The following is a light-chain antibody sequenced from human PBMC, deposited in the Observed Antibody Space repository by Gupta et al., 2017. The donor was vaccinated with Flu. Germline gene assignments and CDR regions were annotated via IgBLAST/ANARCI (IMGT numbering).Light chain of an antibody. V-gene: IGLV3-21*02. Sequence: YVLTQPPSVSVAPSQTARITCGGNNIGSKSVHWYQQKPGQAPVLVVYDDGDRPSGIPARFSGSNSGNTATLTISRVEAGDEADYYCQVWDMSSDHWVFGGGTKLTVL. CDR3: QVWDMSSDHWV. CDR2: DDG. CDR1: NIGSKS. J-gene: IGLJ3*02.